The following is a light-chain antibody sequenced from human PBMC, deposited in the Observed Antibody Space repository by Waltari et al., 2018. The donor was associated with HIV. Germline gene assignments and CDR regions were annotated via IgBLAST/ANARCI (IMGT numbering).Light chain of an antibody. V-gene: IGLV2-11*01. CDR1: RCAIGDYTA. CDR3: CSFAGSYTLV. CDR2: DVT. Sequence: HSALTQPRSVSGSPGQSVTISCTGTRCAIGDYTAVSWYQQHPSKAPKLMIYDVTKRPSGVPDRFSGSKSGNTASLTISGLQAEDEAAYYCCSFAGSYTLVFGGGTKLTVL. J-gene: IGLJ3*02.